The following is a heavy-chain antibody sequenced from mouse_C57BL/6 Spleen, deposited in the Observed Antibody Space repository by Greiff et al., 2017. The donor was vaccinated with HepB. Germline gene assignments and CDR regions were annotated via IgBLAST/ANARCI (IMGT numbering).Heavy chain of an antibody. V-gene: IGHV5-6*01. CDR2: ISSGGSYT. J-gene: IGHJ3*01. CDR1: GFTFSSYG. Sequence: EVQLVESGGDLVKPGGSLKLSCAASGFTFSSYGMSWVRQTPDKRLEWVATISSGGSYTYYPDSVKGRFTISRDNAKNTLYLQMSSLKSEDTAMYYCARHDSNKAWFAYWGQGTLVTVSA. CDR3: ARHDSNKAWFAY. D-gene: IGHD2-5*01.